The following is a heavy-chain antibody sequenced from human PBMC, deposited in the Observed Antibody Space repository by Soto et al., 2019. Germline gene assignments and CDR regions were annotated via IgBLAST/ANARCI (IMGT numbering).Heavy chain of an antibody. CDR2: INHSGST. Sequence: PSETLSLTCAVYGGSFSGYYWSWIRQPPGKGLEWIGEINHSGSTDYNPSLKSRVTISVDTSKNQFSLKLSSVTAADTAVYYCARSRYSYGYYFDYWGQGTLVTVSS. J-gene: IGHJ4*02. CDR1: GGSFSGYY. D-gene: IGHD5-18*01. CDR3: ARSRYSYGYYFDY. V-gene: IGHV4-34*01.